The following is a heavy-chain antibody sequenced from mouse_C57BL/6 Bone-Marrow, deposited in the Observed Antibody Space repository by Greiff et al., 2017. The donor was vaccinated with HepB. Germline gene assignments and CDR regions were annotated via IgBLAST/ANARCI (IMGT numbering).Heavy chain of an antibody. D-gene: IGHD2-2*01. J-gene: IGHJ2*01. V-gene: IGHV2-5*01. Sequence: QVHVKQSGPGLVQPSQSLSITCTVSGFSLTSYGVHWVSQDPGKGLEWLGVIWRGGSTDYNAAFMSRLSITKDNSKSQVFFKMNSLQADDTAIYDSDKPGYDGLDYFDDWGEGTTLTVSS. CDR1: GFSLTSYG. CDR3: DKPGYDGLDYFDD. CDR2: IWRGGST.